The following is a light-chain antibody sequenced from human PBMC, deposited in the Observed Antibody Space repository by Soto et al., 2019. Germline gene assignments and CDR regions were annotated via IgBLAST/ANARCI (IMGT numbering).Light chain of an antibody. V-gene: IGKV3D-15*01. CDR2: GAS. CDR1: QSVSSN. CDR3: QQYNNWPRT. J-gene: IGKJ1*01. Sequence: EIVMTQSPATLSVSPGERATLSCRASQSVSSNLVWYQQKPGQAPRLLIYGASTRATGIPDRFSGSGSGTEFTLTINSLQSEDFAVYYCQQYNNWPRTFGQGTKVDIK.